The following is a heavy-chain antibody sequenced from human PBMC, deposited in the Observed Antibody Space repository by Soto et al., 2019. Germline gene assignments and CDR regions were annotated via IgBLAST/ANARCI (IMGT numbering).Heavy chain of an antibody. CDR1: GGTFSSYT. CDR2: IIPILGIA. Sequence: QVQLVQSGAEVKKPGSSVKVSCKASGGTFSSYTISWVRQAPGQGLEWMGRIIPILGIANYAQKFQGGVTITADKSTSTAYMELSSLRSEDTAVYYCARVVAATHYYYGMDVWGQGTTVTVSS. J-gene: IGHJ6*02. V-gene: IGHV1-69*02. D-gene: IGHD2-15*01. CDR3: ARVVAATHYYYGMDV.